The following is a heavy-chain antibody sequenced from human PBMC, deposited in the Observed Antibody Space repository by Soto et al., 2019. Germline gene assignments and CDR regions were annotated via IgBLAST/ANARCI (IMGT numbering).Heavy chain of an antibody. CDR1: GFSLITSGVG. J-gene: IGHJ3*02. V-gene: IGHV2-5*02. D-gene: IGHD2-15*01. Sequence: QITLKESGPTLVKPTQTLTLTCTFSGFSLITSGVGVGWIRQPPGTALEWLALIYWADDKRHSPSLKSRLTINKDTSKNQVVLTMINMDPVDTATYYCAHRRHSAGYCSGGSCYAHDAFDIWGQGTMVTVSS. CDR2: IYWADDK. CDR3: AHRRHSAGYCSGGSCYAHDAFDI.